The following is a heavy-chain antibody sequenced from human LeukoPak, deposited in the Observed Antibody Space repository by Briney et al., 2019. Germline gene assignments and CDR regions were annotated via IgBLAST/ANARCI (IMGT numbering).Heavy chain of an antibody. CDR1: GYTFTSYG. CDR3: ASDHRIAAETTDY. D-gene: IGHD6-13*01. CDR2: ISAYNGNT. Sequence: ASVKVSFKASGYTFTSYGISWVRQAPGQGLEWMGWISAYNGNTDYAQNLQGRVTMTTDTSTSTAYMELRSLRSDDTAVYYCASDHRIAAETTDYWGQGTLVTVSS. J-gene: IGHJ4*02. V-gene: IGHV1-18*01.